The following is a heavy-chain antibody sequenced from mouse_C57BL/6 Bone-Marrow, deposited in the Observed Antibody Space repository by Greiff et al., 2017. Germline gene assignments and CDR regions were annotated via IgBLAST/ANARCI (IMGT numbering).Heavy chain of an antibody. CDR1: GYTFTSYW. Sequence: VQLQQPGAELVKPGASVKLSCKASGYTFTSYWMHWVKQRPGRGLEWIGRIDPNSGGTKYNEKFKSKATLTVDKPSSTAYMQLSSLTSEDSAVYYCARTFLFITTVGVFAYWGQGTLVTVSA. D-gene: IGHD1-1*01. CDR3: ARTFLFITTVGVFAY. V-gene: IGHV1-72*01. J-gene: IGHJ3*01. CDR2: IDPNSGGT.